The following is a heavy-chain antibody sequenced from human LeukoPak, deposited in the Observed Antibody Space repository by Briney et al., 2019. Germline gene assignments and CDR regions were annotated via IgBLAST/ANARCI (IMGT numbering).Heavy chain of an antibody. V-gene: IGHV4-38-2*01. CDR3: ARVATTTNPPQRPFDY. Sequence: PSETLSLTCAVSGYSISSGYYWGWIRQPPGEGLEWIGSIYYSGSTYYNPSLKSRVTISVDTSKNQFSLKLSSVTAADTAVYYCARVATTTNPPQRPFDYWGQGTLVTVSS. D-gene: IGHD5-12*01. J-gene: IGHJ4*02. CDR1: GYSISSGYY. CDR2: IYYSGST.